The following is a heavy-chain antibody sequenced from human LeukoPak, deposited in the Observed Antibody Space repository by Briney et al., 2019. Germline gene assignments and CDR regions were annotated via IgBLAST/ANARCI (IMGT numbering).Heavy chain of an antibody. CDR1: GGSISNSDYY. CDR3: ARYCTSTSCYRGPLDY. Sequence: PSETLSLTCTVSGGSISNSDYYWGWIRQPPGKGLEWIGSIYYAGSTYYNPSLKSRVTISVDTSKNQFSLKLSSVTAADTAVYYCARYCTSTSCYRGPLDYWGQGTLVTLSS. V-gene: IGHV4-39*01. J-gene: IGHJ4*02. CDR2: IYYAGST. D-gene: IGHD2-2*02.